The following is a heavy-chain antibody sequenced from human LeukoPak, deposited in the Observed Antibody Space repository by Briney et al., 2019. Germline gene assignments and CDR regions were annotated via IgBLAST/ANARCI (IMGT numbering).Heavy chain of an antibody. CDR2: ISSSSSTI. D-gene: IGHD4-17*01. CDR1: GFTFSSYS. Sequence: GGSLRLSCAASGFTFSSYSMNWVRQAPGKGLEWVSYISSSSSTIYYADSVKGRFTISRDNAKNSLYLQMNSLRAEDTAVYYCARTTVTVRGAFDYWGQGTLVTVSS. J-gene: IGHJ4*02. CDR3: ARTTVTVRGAFDY. V-gene: IGHV3-48*04.